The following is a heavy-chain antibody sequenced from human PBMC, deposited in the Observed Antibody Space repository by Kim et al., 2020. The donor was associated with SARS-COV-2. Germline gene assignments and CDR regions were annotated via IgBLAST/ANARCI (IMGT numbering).Heavy chain of an antibody. J-gene: IGHJ4*02. D-gene: IGHD3-9*01. Sequence: GGSLRLSCAASGFTFSSYSMNWVRQAPGKGLEWVSSISSSSSYIYYADSVKGRFTISRDNAKNSMYLQMNSLRAEDTAVYYCARAQYYDILTGPPGYWGQGTLVTVSS. CDR3: ARAQYYDILTGPPGY. V-gene: IGHV3-21*01. CDR1: GFTFSSYS. CDR2: ISSSSSYI.